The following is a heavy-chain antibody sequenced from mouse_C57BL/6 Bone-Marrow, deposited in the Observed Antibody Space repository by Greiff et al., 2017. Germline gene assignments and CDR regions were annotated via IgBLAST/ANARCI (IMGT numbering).Heavy chain of an antibody. J-gene: IGHJ3*01. V-gene: IGHV2-2*01. D-gene: IGHD2-4*01. Sequence: VMLVESGPGLVQPSQSLSITCTVSGFSLTSYGVHWVRQSPGKGLEWLGVIWSGGSTDYTAAFISRLSISKDNSKSQVFFKMNSLQADDTAIYYCAREGDYDWFAYWGQGTLVTVSA. CDR2: IWSGGST. CDR3: AREGDYDWFAY. CDR1: GFSLTSYG.